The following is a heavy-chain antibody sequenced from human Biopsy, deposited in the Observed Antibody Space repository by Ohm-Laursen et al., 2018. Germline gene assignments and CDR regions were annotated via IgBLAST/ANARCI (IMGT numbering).Heavy chain of an antibody. CDR2: VSFSGRS. D-gene: IGHD1-26*01. CDR1: GDSMRSGSYF. V-gene: IGHV4-31*03. CDR3: ARHAPSYSGSYWRYFDL. Sequence: TLSLTCSVSGDSMRSGSYFWTWIRQHPGKGLEWIGDVSFSGRSNYNPSLESRLRMSIDTSMNQFSLSLNSVTAADTAAYFCARHAPSYSGSYWRYFDLWGRGTLVTVSS. J-gene: IGHJ2*01.